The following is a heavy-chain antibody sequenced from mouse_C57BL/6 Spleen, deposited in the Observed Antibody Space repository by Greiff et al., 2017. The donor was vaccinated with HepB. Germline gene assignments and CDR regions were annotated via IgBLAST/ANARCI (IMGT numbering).Heavy chain of an antibody. Sequence: VQLKESGPELVKPGASVKISCKASGYSFTGYYMNWVKQSPEKSLEWIGEINPSTGGTTYNQKFKAKATLTVDKSSSTAYMQLKRLTSEDSAVYYCARFGEGNYFDYWGQGTTLTVSS. CDR2: INPSTGGT. J-gene: IGHJ2*01. V-gene: IGHV1-42*01. CDR3: ARFGEGNYFDY. CDR1: GYSFTGYY.